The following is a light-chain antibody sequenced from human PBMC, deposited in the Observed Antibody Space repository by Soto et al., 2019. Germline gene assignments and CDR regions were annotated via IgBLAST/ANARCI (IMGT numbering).Light chain of an antibody. V-gene: IGKV1-5*03. CDR2: QAS. CDR3: QQYSVYWT. J-gene: IGKJ1*01. Sequence: QVTLSTATRSASIGDKVVITVRASQSINIYLAWYRQKPGKAPELLIYQASILEPGVPSRFSGRGSGTEFTLTISSLQPDDFATYYCQQYSVYWTFGQRSKVDIK. CDR1: QSINIY.